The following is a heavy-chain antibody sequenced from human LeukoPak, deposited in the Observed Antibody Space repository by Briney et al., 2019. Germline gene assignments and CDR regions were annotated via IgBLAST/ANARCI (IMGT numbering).Heavy chain of an antibody. D-gene: IGHD2-15*01. CDR2: IWCDGSNK. Sequence: GGSLRLSCAASGFTFSSYAMSWVRQAPGKGLEWVAVIWCDGSNKYYADSVKGRFTISRDNSKNTLYLQMNSLRAEDTAVYYCARDLGYCSGGSCYYFDYWGQGTLVTVSS. V-gene: IGHV3-33*08. J-gene: IGHJ4*02. CDR3: ARDLGYCSGGSCYYFDY. CDR1: GFTFSSYA.